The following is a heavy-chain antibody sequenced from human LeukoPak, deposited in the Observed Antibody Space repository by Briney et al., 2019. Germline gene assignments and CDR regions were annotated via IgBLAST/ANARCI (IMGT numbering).Heavy chain of an antibody. V-gene: IGHV4-30-4*01. CDR1: GGSISSGDYY. D-gene: IGHD1-26*01. J-gene: IGHJ6*02. CDR3: ARDHSGSYSYYHYYYGLGV. CDR2: IYYSGST. Sequence: SETLSLTCTVSGGSISSGDYYWSWIRQPPGKGLEWIGYIYYSGSTYYNPSLKSRVTISVDTSKNQFSLKLSSVTAADTAVYYCARDHSGSYSYYHYYYGLGVWGHGTTVSVSS.